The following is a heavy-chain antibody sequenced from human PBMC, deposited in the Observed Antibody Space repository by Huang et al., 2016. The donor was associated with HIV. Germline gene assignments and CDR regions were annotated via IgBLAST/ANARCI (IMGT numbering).Heavy chain of an antibody. V-gene: IGHV3-7*01. J-gene: IGHJ6*02. CDR1: SFRFGAYW. D-gene: IGHD1-7*01. Sequence: VESGGRLVQPGGSIRLSCGGSSFRFGAYWMSWVRQYPGKGLELGAKSKQDEREKYYVESVKGRFNISRDNDKKVLFLEMNNVRVEDTATYYCATKTAAMDIWGQGTTVTVS. CDR3: ATKTAAMDI. CDR2: SKQDEREK.